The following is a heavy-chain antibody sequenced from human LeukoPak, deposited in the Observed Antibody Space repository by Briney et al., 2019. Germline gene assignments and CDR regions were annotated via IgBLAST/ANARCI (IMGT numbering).Heavy chain of an antibody. J-gene: IGHJ6*02. CDR2: IYSGGST. CDR1: GFTVSSNY. V-gene: IGHV3-66*01. Sequence: GGSLRLSCAASGFTVSSNYMSWVRQAPGKGLEWDSVIYSGGSTYYADSVKGRFTISRDNSKNTLYLQMNSLRAEDTAVYYCARDPTTYCSSTSCPGDGMDVWGQGTTVTVSS. CDR3: ARDPTTYCSSTSCPGDGMDV. D-gene: IGHD2-2*01.